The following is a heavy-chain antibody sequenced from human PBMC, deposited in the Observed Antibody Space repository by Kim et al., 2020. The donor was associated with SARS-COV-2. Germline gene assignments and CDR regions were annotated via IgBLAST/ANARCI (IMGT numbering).Heavy chain of an antibody. CDR1: GFTFGDYA. J-gene: IGHJ3*02. CDR2: ISWNSGSI. D-gene: IGHD4-17*01. CDR3: AKGFTVTIQGDAFDI. V-gene: IGHV3-9*01. Sequence: GGSLRLSCAASGFTFGDYAMHWVRQAPGKGLEWVSGISWNSGSIGYADSVKGRFTISRDNAKNSLYLQMNSLRAEDTALYYCAKGFTVTIQGDAFDIWGQGTMVTVSS.